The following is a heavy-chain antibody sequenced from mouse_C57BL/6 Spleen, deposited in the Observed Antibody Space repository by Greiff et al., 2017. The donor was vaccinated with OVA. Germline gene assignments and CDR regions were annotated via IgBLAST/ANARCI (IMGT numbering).Heavy chain of an antibody. CDR3: ARGGGYYDDGYAMDY. V-gene: IGHV1-64*01. CDR2: IHPNSGST. D-gene: IGHD2-3*01. CDR1: GYTFTSYW. Sequence: QVQLQQPGAELVKPGASVKLSCKASGYTFTSYWMHWVKQRPGQGLEWIRMIHPNSGSTNYNEKFKSKATLTVDKSSSTAYMQLSSLTSEDSAVYYCARGGGYYDDGYAMDYWGQGTSVTVSS. J-gene: IGHJ4*01.